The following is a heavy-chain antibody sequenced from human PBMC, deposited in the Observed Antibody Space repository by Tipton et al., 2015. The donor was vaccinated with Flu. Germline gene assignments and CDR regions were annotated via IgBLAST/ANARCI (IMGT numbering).Heavy chain of an antibody. D-gene: IGHD3-10*01. CDR2: SYHSRST. Sequence: TLSLTCTVSGYSISSGYYCGCSQQPPGKGLEWIGSSYHSRSTYNNPSLKRRVTISVDTTKNPFPLKLSFVAAADTAVYYYGRADVGWFGELFGGQEGFDYWGQGTLVTVPS. V-gene: IGHV4-38-2*02. J-gene: IGHJ4*02. CDR3: GRADVGWFGELFGGQEGFDY. CDR1: GYSISSGYY.